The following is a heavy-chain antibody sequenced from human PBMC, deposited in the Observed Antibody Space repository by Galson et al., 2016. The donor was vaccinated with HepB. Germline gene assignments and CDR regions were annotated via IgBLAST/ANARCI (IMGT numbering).Heavy chain of an antibody. J-gene: IGHJ6*02. Sequence: SETLSLTCAVDGGSLSSYYWYWIRQSPGKGLAWIGEIVRNGSASYNPSLKSRVTISVDTSKNQFSLKLSSVTAADTAVYYCARGGLLRFLEWLSDYYGMDVWGQGTTVTVSS. D-gene: IGHD3-3*01. CDR3: ARGGLLRFLEWLSDYYGMDV. CDR1: GGSLSSYY. CDR2: IVRNGSA. V-gene: IGHV4-34*01.